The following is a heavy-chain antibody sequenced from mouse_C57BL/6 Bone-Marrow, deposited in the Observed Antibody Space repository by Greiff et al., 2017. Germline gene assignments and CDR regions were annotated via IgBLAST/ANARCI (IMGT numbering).Heavy chain of an antibody. CDR1: GFTFSSYA. CDR3: TRDEYYFDY. Sequence: EVQRVESGEGLVKPGGSLKLSCAASGFTFSSYAMSWVRQTPEKRLEWVAYISSGGDYIYYADTVQGRFTISRDNARNTLYMQMSSLKSEDTAMYYCTRDEYYFDYWGQGTTLTVSS. J-gene: IGHJ2*01. V-gene: IGHV5-9-1*02. CDR2: ISSGGDYI.